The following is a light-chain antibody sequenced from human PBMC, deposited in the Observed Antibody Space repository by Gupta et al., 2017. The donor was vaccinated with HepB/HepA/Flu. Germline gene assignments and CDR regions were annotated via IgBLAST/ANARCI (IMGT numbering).Light chain of an antibody. J-gene: IGLJ2*01. Sequence: QSALTQPASVSGSLGQSITISCTGTRSDIGAYNHVSWYQQHPGKAPKLMIYDVINRPSGVPNRFSGSKSGNTASLTISGLQAEDEADYYCSSLTTKNTLLFGGGTKLTVL. CDR2: DVI. CDR1: RSDIGAYNH. V-gene: IGLV2-14*03. CDR3: SSLTTKNTLL.